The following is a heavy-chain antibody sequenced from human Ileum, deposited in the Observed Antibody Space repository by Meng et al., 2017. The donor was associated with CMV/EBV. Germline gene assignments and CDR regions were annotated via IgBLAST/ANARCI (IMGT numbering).Heavy chain of an antibody. V-gene: IGHV1-69*13. CDR2: IIPLFGTS. CDR1: GGTFNNYA. Sequence: SVKVSCKATGGTFNNYAFSWVRQAPGQGREWMGGIIPLFGTSKYAQNFQGRVTITADESTSKAYMELSSLGSDDTAVYYYARVSFILDEHYYARDVWGHGTTVTVSS. D-gene: IGHD4-23*01. CDR3: ARVSFILDEHYYARDV. J-gene: IGHJ6*02.